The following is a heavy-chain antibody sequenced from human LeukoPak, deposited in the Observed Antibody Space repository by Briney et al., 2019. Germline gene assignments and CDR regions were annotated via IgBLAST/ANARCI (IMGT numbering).Heavy chain of an antibody. CDR1: GGTFSSHA. D-gene: IGHD2-2*01. CDR3: ARGLQYQLLKALRYYYMDV. CDR2: IIPISGTA. V-gene: IGHV1-69*05. J-gene: IGHJ6*03. Sequence: PRASVKVSCKASGGTFSSHAIACVRQAPRQGPEWMGGIIPISGTADYAQKFQGRVTITTDPSTRTAYMELSSLTSDDTAVYYCARGLQYQLLKALRYYYMDVWGEGTTVTVSS.